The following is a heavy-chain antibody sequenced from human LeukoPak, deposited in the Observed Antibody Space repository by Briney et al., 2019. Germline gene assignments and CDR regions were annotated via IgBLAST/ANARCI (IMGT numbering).Heavy chain of an antibody. CDR3: VREWRGYSYFDY. Sequence: GGSLRLSCAASGFTLSNYNMNWVRQAPGKGLEWVSYISSSSSTKYFADSVKGRFTISRDNAKNSLYLQMNSLRAEDTAVYYCVREWRGYSYFDYWGQGTLVTVSS. CDR1: GFTLSNYN. J-gene: IGHJ4*02. D-gene: IGHD5-18*01. V-gene: IGHV3-48*01. CDR2: ISSSSSTK.